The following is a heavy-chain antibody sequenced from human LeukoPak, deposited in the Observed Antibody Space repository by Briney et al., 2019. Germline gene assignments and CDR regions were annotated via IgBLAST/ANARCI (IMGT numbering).Heavy chain of an antibody. CDR1: GYSFTSYH. CDR3: ATRGGYSSGWAY. D-gene: IGHD6-19*01. Sequence: ASVKVSCKASGYSFTSYHMHWVRQAPGQGLEWMGIINPSGGSTSYAQKFQGRVTMTRDTSTSTVYMGLSSLRSEDTAVYYCATRGGYSSGWAYWGQGTLVTVSS. V-gene: IGHV1-46*01. CDR2: INPSGGST. J-gene: IGHJ4*02.